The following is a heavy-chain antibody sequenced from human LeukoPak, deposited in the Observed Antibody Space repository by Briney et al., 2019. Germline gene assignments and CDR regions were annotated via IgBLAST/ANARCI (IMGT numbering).Heavy chain of an antibody. D-gene: IGHD2-15*01. CDR1: GYTFTSYD. Sequence: ASVKVSCKASGYTFTSYDINWVRQATGQGLEWMGWMNPNSGNTGYAQKFQGRVTMTRDTSISTAYMELSRLRSDDTAVYYCARVRKVHRICDYWGQGTLVTVSS. CDR3: ARVRKVHRICDY. CDR2: MNPNSGNT. J-gene: IGHJ4*02. V-gene: IGHV1-8*01.